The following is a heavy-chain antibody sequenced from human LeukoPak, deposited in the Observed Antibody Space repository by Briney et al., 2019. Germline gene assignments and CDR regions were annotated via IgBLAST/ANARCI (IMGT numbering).Heavy chain of an antibody. D-gene: IGHD3-22*01. J-gene: IGHJ3*02. CDR3: ARIYYDSGAYYRRAFGI. V-gene: IGHV4-59*01. Sequence: RPSETLSLTCTVSGGSISTYYWSWIRQPPGKGLEWIAYIYNSGSTNSNPSLKSRVTISVDTSKNQFSLRLSSVTAADTAVYYCARIYYDSGAYYRRAFGIWGQGTMVSVSS. CDR1: GGSISTYY. CDR2: IYNSGST.